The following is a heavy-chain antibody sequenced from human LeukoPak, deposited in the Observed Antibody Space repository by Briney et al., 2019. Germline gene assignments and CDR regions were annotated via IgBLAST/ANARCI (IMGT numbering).Heavy chain of an antibody. D-gene: IGHD6-19*01. CDR2: ISSGSGSVI. CDR1: GFTFSTNS. CDR3: AKVSAGTRDPDY. Sequence: GGSLRLSCAASGFTFSTNSMNWIRQAPGKGLEWVSYISSGSGSVIYYADSVQGRFTISRDNAKNTLYLQMNSLRAEDTAVYYCAKVSAGTRDPDYWGQGTLVTVSS. V-gene: IGHV3-48*01. J-gene: IGHJ4*02.